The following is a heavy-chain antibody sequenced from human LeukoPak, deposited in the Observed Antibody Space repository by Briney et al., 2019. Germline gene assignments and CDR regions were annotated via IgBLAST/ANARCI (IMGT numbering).Heavy chain of an antibody. Sequence: PGRSLRLSCAASGFTFSSYGMHWVRQAPGKGLEWVAVIWYDGSNKYYAGSVKGRFTISRDNAKNTLYLQMNSLRAEDTAVYYCARVQSPKVSYYYYYYMDVWGKGTTVTVSS. CDR3: ARVQSPKVSYYYYYYMDV. J-gene: IGHJ6*03. V-gene: IGHV3-33*01. CDR1: GFTFSSYG. CDR2: IWYDGSNK.